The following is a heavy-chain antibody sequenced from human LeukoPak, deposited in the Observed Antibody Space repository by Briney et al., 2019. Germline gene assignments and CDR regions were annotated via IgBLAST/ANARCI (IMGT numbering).Heavy chain of an antibody. D-gene: IGHD1-26*01. Sequence: SETLSLTCTVSGGSISSGSYYWSWIRQPAGKGLEWIGRIYTSGGTNYNPSLKSRVTISVDTSKNQFSLNLSSVTAADTAVYYCARARVGGATTPFDYWGQGTLVTVSS. CDR2: IYTSGGT. CDR3: ARARVGGATTPFDY. CDR1: GGSISSGSYY. J-gene: IGHJ4*02. V-gene: IGHV4-61*02.